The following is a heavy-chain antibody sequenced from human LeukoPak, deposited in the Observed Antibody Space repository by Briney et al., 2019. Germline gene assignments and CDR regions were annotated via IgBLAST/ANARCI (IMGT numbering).Heavy chain of an antibody. CDR1: GDSISSGYY. CDR2: IYHSGGT. V-gene: IGHV4-38-2*02. J-gene: IGHJ4*02. D-gene: IGHD5-18*01. Sequence: SETLSLTCSVSGDSISSGYYWGWIRQPPGKGLEWIGSIYHSGGTYYNPSLKSRVTISVDTSKNQFSLKLSSVTAADTAVYYCARGYSYEFDYWGQGTLVTVSS. CDR3: ARGYSYEFDY.